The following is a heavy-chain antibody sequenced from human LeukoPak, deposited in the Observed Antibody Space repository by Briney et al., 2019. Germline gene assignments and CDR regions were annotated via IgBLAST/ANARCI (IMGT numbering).Heavy chain of an antibody. J-gene: IGHJ4*02. CDR2: ISGSGDNT. V-gene: IGHV3-23*01. D-gene: IGHD3-10*01. CDR3: AKERSTDRAWFGELLE. Sequence: GGSLRLSCAASGFTFSSYAMSWVRQAPGKGLEWVSGISGSGDNTYYADSVKGRFTISRDNSKFTLYLQMNSLRAEDTALYYCAKERSTDRAWFGELLEWGQGNMVTVS. CDR1: GFTFSSYA.